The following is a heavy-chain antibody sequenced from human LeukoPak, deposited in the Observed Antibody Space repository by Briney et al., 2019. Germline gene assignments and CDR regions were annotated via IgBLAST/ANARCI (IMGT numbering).Heavy chain of an antibody. CDR1: GFTFSTYF. J-gene: IGHJ4*02. CDR2: INTKSKTI. CDR3: VRDQDWAFDY. D-gene: IGHD3-9*01. Sequence: GGSLRLSCAASGFTFSTYFMSWVRQAPGKGLEWVSFINTKSKTIYYADSVKGRFTISRDNGKNSPYLQMNSLRAEDTALYYCVRDQDWAFDYWGRGTLVTVSS. V-gene: IGHV3-48*01.